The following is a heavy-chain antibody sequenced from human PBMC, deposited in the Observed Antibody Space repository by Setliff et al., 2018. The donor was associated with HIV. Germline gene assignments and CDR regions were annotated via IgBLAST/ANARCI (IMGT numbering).Heavy chain of an antibody. J-gene: IGHJ3*01. CDR1: GAGISGYS. CDR2: IDSNGRP. D-gene: IGHD2-8*01. V-gene: IGHV4-4*09. CDR3: ARLCSNGVCRPVGDHVFDV. Sequence: SETLSLTCIVSGAGISGYSWSWIRQPPGKGLEWIGDIDSNGRPNYNTSLNSRLTVSADPSKNQISMKLSSVTAADTAIYDCARLCSNGVCRPVGDHVFDVWGQGTMVTVSS.